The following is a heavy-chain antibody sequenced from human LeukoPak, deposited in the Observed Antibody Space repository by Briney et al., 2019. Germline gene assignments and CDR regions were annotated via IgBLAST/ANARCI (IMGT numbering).Heavy chain of an antibody. Sequence: GGSLRLSCAACGFTFNSYGMSWVRQAPGKGLEWVSGINWNGGSTGYADSVKGRLTISRDNAKNSLYLQMNSLRAEDTALYYCARDGYSSGWYHVDYWGQGTLVTVSS. CDR2: INWNGGST. D-gene: IGHD6-19*01. V-gene: IGHV3-20*04. J-gene: IGHJ4*02. CDR3: ARDGYSSGWYHVDY. CDR1: GFTFNSYG.